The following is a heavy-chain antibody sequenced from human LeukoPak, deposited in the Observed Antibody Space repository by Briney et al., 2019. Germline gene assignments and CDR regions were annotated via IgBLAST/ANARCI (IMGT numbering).Heavy chain of an antibody. J-gene: IGHJ4*02. D-gene: IGHD3-10*01. Sequence: GSLRLTFAASGFTFSSYSMNWVRQAPGKGLEWVSYISSSSSTIYYADSVKGRFTISRDNAENSLYLQMNSLRAEDTAVYYCPRDLGSGSYFDYWGQGTLVTVSS. CDR2: ISSSSSTI. CDR3: PRDLGSGSYFDY. V-gene: IGHV3-48*01. CDR1: GFTFSSYS.